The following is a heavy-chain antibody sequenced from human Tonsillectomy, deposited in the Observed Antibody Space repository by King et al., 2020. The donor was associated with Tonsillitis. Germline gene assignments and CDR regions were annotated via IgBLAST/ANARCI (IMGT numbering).Heavy chain of an antibody. CDR1: GGSFSGYY. Sequence: VQLQQWGAGLLKPSETLSLTCAVYGGSFSGYYWSWIRQPPGKGLEWIGEIIHSGSTNYNPSLKSRVTISVDTSKNQFSLKLSTVTAADTAVYDCARHNPVDYYDCWSRYYRNYMDVWGKGTTVTVSS. J-gene: IGHJ6*03. CDR3: ARHNPVDYYDCWSRYYRNYMDV. CDR2: IIHSGST. D-gene: IGHD3-3*01. V-gene: IGHV4-34*12.